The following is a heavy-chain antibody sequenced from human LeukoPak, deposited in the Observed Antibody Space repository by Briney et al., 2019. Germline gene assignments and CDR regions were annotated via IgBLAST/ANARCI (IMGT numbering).Heavy chain of an antibody. CDR2: IYSTGST. CDR1: GDSISSGNYY. D-gene: IGHD3-22*01. Sequence: SETLSLTCSVSGDSISSGNYYWAWIRQPAGKGLEWIGRIYSTGSTNYNPSLKSRVTISVDTSRNQFSLRLSSVTAADTAVYYCARVTTGGYYNCWGQGTLVTVS. V-gene: IGHV4-61*02. CDR3: ARVTTGGYYNC. J-gene: IGHJ4*02.